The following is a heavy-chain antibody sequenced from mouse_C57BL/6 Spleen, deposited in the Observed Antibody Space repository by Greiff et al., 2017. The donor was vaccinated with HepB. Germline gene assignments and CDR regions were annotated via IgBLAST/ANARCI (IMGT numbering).Heavy chain of an antibody. CDR3: ARWDDYDPFYAMDY. D-gene: IGHD2-4*01. V-gene: IGHV1-64*01. Sequence: QVQLQQPGAELVKPGASVKLSCKASGYTFTSYWMHWVKQRPGQGLEWIGMIHPNSGSTNYNEKFKSKATLTVDKSSSTAYMQLSSLTSEDSAVYYCARWDDYDPFYAMDYWGQGTSVTVSS. J-gene: IGHJ4*01. CDR2: IHPNSGST. CDR1: GYTFTSYW.